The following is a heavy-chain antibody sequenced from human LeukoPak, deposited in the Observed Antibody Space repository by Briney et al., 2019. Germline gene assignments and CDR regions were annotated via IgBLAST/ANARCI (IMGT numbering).Heavy chain of an antibody. CDR2: ISSSGSTI. V-gene: IGHV3-48*04. CDR1: GFTFSSYS. Sequence: PGGSLRLSCAASGFTFSSYSMNWVRQAPGKGLEWVSYISSSGSTIYYADSVKGRFTISRDNAKNSLYLQMNSLRAEDTAVYYCAVPPDAFDIWGQGTMVTVSS. J-gene: IGHJ3*02. CDR3: AVPPDAFDI.